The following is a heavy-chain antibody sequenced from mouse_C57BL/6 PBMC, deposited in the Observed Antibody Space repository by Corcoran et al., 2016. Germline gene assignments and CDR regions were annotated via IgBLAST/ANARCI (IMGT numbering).Heavy chain of an antibody. J-gene: IGHJ3*01. Sequence: QIQLVQSGPELKKPGETVKISCKASGYTFTTYGMSWVKQAPGKGLKWMGWINTYSGVPTYADDFKGRFAFSLETSASTAYLQINNLKNEDTATYFCARQGAQATFAYWGQGTLVIVSA. CDR3: ARQGAQATFAY. CDR1: GYTFTTYG. CDR2: INTYSGVP. D-gene: IGHD3-2*02. V-gene: IGHV9-3*01.